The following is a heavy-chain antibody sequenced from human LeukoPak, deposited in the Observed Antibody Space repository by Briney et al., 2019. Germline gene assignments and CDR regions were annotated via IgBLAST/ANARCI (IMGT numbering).Heavy chain of an antibody. CDR1: GGSIGSSSYY. D-gene: IGHD6-19*01. V-gene: IGHV4-39*07. CDR3: ARVEYSSGWYENWFDP. J-gene: IGHJ5*02. CDR2: IYYSGST. Sequence: SETLSLTCTVSGGSIGSSSYYWGWIRQPPGKGLEWIGSIYYSGSTYYNPSLKSRVTISVDTSKNQFSLKLSSVTAADTAVYYCARVEYSSGWYENWFDPWGQGTLVTVSS.